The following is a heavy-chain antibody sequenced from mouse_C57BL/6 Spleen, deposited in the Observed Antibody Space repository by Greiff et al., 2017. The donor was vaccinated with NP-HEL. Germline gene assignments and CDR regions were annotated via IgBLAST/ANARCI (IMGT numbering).Heavy chain of an antibody. Sequence: EVQLQESGPGLVKPSQSLSLTCSVTGYSITSGYYWNWIRQFPGNKLEWMGYISYDGSNNYNPSLQNRISITRDTSKNQFFLKLNSVTTEDTATYYCARDGTTVVAHYAMDYWGQGTSVTVSS. CDR1: GYSITSGYY. CDR3: ARDGTTVVAHYAMDY. V-gene: IGHV3-6*01. J-gene: IGHJ4*01. CDR2: ISYDGSN. D-gene: IGHD1-1*01.